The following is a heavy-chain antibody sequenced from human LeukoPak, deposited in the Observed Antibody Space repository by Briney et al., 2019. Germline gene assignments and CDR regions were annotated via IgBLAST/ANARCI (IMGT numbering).Heavy chain of an antibody. D-gene: IGHD1-20*01. CDR3: AKTGNYNWNGFDY. Sequence: GRSLRLSCAASRFTFSNYGMHWVRQAPGKGLEWVAIISYDGSNKYYADSVKGRFTISRDNSKNTLYLQMNSLRVEDSAVYYCAKTGNYNWNGFDYWGQGTLVTVSS. CDR2: ISYDGSNK. V-gene: IGHV3-30*18. J-gene: IGHJ4*02. CDR1: RFTFSNYG.